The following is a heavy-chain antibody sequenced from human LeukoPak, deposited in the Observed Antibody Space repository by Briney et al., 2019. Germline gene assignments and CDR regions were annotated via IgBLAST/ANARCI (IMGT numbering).Heavy chain of an antibody. V-gene: IGHV1-69*05. Sequence: SVKVSCKASGATFSNYAINWVRQAPGQGLEWMGGIIPLFGTATYAQKFQGRITITTDESTSTDYMKLSSLRPEDTAVYYCANAPYFYYYYMEVWGEGTTVTVSS. CDR2: IIPLFGTA. J-gene: IGHJ6*03. CDR1: GATFSNYA. CDR3: ANAPYFYYYYMEV. D-gene: IGHD2-8*01.